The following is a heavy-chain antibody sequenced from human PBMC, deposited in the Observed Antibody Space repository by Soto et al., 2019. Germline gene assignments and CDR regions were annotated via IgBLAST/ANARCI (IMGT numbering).Heavy chain of an antibody. D-gene: IGHD2-8*01. V-gene: IGHV4-61*01. Sequence: SETLSLTCTVSSGSVSSGSYHWSWIRQPPGKGLEWIGYVHHSGNTNYNPSLKSRVTISVDTSKNQFSLNLSSVTAADTAVYYCARLGPPQWVGQSNPPIWLDPWGQGTLVTVSS. CDR2: VHHSGNT. CDR3: ARLGPPQWVGQSNPPIWLDP. J-gene: IGHJ5*02. CDR1: SGSVSSGSYH.